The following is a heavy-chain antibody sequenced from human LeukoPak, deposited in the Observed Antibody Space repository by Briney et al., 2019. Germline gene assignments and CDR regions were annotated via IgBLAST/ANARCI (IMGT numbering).Heavy chain of an antibody. CDR1: GYTFTSYY. J-gene: IGHJ4*02. CDR3: ARDSVDGLFDY. V-gene: IGHV1-46*01. D-gene: IGHD3-9*01. CDR2: INPSGGST. Sequence: SVKVSCKASGYTFTSYYMHWVRQAPGQGLEWMGLINPSGGSTSYAQKFQGRVTMTRDTSTSTVYMELSSLRSEDTAVYYRARDSVDGLFDYWGQGTLVTVSS.